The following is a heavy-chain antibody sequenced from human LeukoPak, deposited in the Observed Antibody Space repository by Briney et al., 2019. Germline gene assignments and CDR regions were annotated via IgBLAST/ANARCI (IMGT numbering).Heavy chain of an antibody. Sequence: PGGSLRLSCAASGFTFSSYVMHWVRQAPGKGLEWVAFIRYDGSNKYYADSVKGRFTISRDNSKNTLYLQMNSLRAEDTAVYYCAKDPAGYSSGWNGGYYYMDVWGKGTTVTVSS. CDR3: AKDPAGYSSGWNGGYYYMDV. J-gene: IGHJ6*03. D-gene: IGHD6-19*01. V-gene: IGHV3-30*02. CDR2: IRYDGSNK. CDR1: GFTFSSYV.